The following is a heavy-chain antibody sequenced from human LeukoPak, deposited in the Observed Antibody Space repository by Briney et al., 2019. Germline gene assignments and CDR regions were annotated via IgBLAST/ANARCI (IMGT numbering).Heavy chain of an antibody. CDR3: ARVDYSSGYFADY. D-gene: IGHD3-22*01. V-gene: IGHV4-30-4*07. Sequence: SETLSLTCTVSGGSISSGGYSWSWIRQPPGKGLEWIGYFYYRGGTFYNPSRKSRVTISADTSKNQFSLKLSSVTAADTAVYYCARVDYSSGYFADYWGQGTLVTVSS. J-gene: IGHJ4*02. CDR2: FYYRGGT. CDR1: GGSISSGGYS.